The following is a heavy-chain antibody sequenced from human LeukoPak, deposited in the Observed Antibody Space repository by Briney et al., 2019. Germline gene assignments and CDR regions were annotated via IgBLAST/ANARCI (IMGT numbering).Heavy chain of an antibody. D-gene: IGHD3-3*01. Sequence: GGSLRLSCAASGFTFSSYCMSWVRQAPGKGLEWVANINKDESEKYYVDSVKGRFTISRDNAKNSLYLQMHSLRAEDTAVYYCARGDFWSGYWYFDLWGRGTLVTVSS. CDR3: ARGDFWSGYWYFDL. J-gene: IGHJ2*01. V-gene: IGHV3-7*03. CDR1: GFTFSSYC. CDR2: INKDESEK.